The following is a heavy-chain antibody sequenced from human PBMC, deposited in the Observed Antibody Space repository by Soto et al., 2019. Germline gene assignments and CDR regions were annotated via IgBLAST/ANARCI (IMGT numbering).Heavy chain of an antibody. CDR3: ARESSGYADS. Sequence: EVQLVESGGGLVQPGGSLRLSCAASGFSFSVYSMNWVRQAPGKGLEWVSYISGSSSTIYYADSVKGRFTISRDNAKMSLYLQLSSLRDEDTAIYYCARESSGYADSWGQGTLVTVSS. D-gene: IGHD3-22*01. V-gene: IGHV3-48*02. CDR1: GFSFSVYS. J-gene: IGHJ4*02. CDR2: ISGSSSTI.